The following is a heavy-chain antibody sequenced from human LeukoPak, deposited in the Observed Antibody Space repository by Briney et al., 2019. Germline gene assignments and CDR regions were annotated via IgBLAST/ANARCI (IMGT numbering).Heavy chain of an antibody. CDR3: AKGTDYFDPLRSFDF. CDR1: GFTFSRYG. CDR2: IWYDGSNK. D-gene: IGHD3-22*01. Sequence: GGSLRLSCAASGFTFSRYGMHWVRQAPGKGLEWVAVIWYDGSNKYYADSVKGRFTISRDNSKNTLYLQMNGLRAEDTAVYYCAKGTDYFDPLRSFDFWGHGTLVTVSS. V-gene: IGHV3-33*06. J-gene: IGHJ4*01.